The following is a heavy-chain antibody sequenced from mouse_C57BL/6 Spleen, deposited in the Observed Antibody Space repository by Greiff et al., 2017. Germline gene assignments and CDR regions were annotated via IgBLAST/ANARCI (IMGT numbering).Heavy chain of an antibody. CDR1: GYAFSSSW. CDR2: IYPGDGDT. J-gene: IGHJ3*01. D-gene: IGHD2-5*01. V-gene: IGHV1-82*01. Sequence: QVQLQQSGPELVKPGASVKISCKASGYAFSSSWMNWVKQRPGKGLEWIGRIYPGDGDTNYNGKFKGKATLTADKSSSTAYMQLSSLTSEDSAVYFCAYYSNYVGAYWGQGTLVTVSA. CDR3: AYYSNYVGAY.